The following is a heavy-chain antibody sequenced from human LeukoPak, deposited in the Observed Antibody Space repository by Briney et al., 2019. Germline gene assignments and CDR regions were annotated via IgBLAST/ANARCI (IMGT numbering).Heavy chain of an antibody. CDR3: GYFGSGSSYTPDS. J-gene: IGHJ5*01. D-gene: IGHD3-10*01. CDR2: IHSDVNTK. CDR1: GFSFSSFG. V-gene: IGHV3-30*02. Sequence: GGSLRLSCATSGFSFSSFGMHWVRQAPGKGLEWVAYIHSDVNTKYYADSVKGRFTISRDNSKNTLHLQMNSLRSADTAVYYCGYFGSGSSYTPDSWGQGALVTVSS.